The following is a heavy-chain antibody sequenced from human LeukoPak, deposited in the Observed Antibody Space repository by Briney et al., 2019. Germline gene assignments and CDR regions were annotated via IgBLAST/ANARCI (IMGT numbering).Heavy chain of an antibody. Sequence: SETLSLTCTVSGGSISSSSYYWGWIRQPPGKRLEWIGSIYYSGSAYYNPSLKSRVTISVDTSKNQFSLKLSSVTAADTAVYYCARLSGSYYSDFDYWGQGTLVTVSS. V-gene: IGHV4-39*01. D-gene: IGHD1-26*01. CDR2: IYYSGSA. J-gene: IGHJ4*02. CDR3: ARLSGSYYSDFDY. CDR1: GGSISSSSYY.